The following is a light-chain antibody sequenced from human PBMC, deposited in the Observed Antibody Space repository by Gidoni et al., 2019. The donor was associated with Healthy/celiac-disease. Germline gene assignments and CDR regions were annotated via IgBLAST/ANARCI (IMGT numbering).Light chain of an antibody. CDR1: QSVSSN. CDR3: QQYNNWPRLT. CDR2: GAS. Sequence: EIVMTQSPATLSVSTGERATLSCRASQSVSSNLAWYQQKPGQAPRLHIYGASTRATGIPARFSGSGSGTEFTLTISSLQSVDFAVYYWQQYNNWPRLTFGGGTKVEIK. J-gene: IGKJ4*01. V-gene: IGKV3-15*01.